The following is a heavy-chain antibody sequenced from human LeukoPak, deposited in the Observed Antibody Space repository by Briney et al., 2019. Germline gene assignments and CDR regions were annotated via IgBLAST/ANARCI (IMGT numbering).Heavy chain of an antibody. V-gene: IGHV4-34*01. CDR1: GFTFSTYW. CDR2: INHSGST. J-gene: IGHJ4*02. D-gene: IGHD6-13*01. Sequence: GSLRLSCAASGFTFSTYWMTWVRQPPGKGLEWIGEINHSGSTNYNPSLKSRVTISVDTSKNQFSLKLSSVTAADTAVYYCARDSFIAAAGECCRPFDCWGQGTLVTVSS. CDR3: ARDSFIAAAGECCRPFDC.